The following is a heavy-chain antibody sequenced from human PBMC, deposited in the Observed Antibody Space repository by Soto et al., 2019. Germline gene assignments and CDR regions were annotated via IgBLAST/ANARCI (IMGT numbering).Heavy chain of an antibody. Sequence: QLQLQESGPGLVKPSETLSLTCTVSGGSISSSSYYWGWIRQPPGKGLEWIGSIYYSGSTYYNPSLMSRVTISVDTSKNQFSLKLSSVTAADTAVYYCARRGNTVTVNAFDIWGQGTMVTVSS. J-gene: IGHJ3*02. CDR3: ARRGNTVTVNAFDI. V-gene: IGHV4-39*01. CDR2: IYYSGST. CDR1: GGSISSSSYY. D-gene: IGHD4-17*01.